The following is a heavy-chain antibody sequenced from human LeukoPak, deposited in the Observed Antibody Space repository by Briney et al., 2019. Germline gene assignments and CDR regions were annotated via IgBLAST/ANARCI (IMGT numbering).Heavy chain of an antibody. CDR3: ARVDVTFGLIGDY. Sequence: GASVKVSCKASGYTFSSYFMHWVRQAPGQGLEWTGIINPSDGSTSYARELQGRVTMTRDTSTGTVYMELSGLRSEDTAVYYCARVDVTFGLIGDYWGQGAQVTVSS. J-gene: IGHJ4*02. V-gene: IGHV1-46*01. CDR2: INPSDGST. D-gene: IGHD2-21*02. CDR1: GYTFSSYF.